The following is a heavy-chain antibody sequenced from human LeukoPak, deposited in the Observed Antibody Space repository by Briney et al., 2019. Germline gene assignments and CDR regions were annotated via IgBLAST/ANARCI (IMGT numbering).Heavy chain of an antibody. CDR1: GFTFSNYA. J-gene: IGHJ4*02. Sequence: PGGSLRLSCAASGFTFSNYAMNWVRQAPGKGLEWVSSVTTYSNIYYADSLKGRFTISRDNAKNSLYLQMNSLRAEDTAVYYCARDVGMAAAGDYWGQGTLVTVPS. CDR2: VTTYSNI. V-gene: IGHV3-69-1*01. D-gene: IGHD6-13*01. CDR3: ARDVGMAAAGDY.